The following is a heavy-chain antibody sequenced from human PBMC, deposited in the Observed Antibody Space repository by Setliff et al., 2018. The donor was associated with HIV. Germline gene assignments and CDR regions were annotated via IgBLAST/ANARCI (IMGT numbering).Heavy chain of an antibody. V-gene: IGHV1-2*02. D-gene: IGHD3-3*02. Sequence: ASVKVSCKSSGYPSADHYLHWVRQAPGQGLQWMGWINPRSGVTKYAQNFQGRFIMTTDTTINTAYMQLERLTSDDTALYYCARDSGTNDHFLSPYYGALDFWGLGTLVTVSS. CDR1: GYPSADHY. J-gene: IGHJ4*02. CDR2: INPRSGVT. CDR3: ARDSGTNDHFLSPYYGALDF.